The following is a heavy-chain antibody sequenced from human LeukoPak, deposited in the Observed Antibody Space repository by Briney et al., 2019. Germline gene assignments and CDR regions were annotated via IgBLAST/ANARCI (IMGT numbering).Heavy chain of an antibody. CDR1: GGSISSSSDY. D-gene: IGHD4-17*01. V-gene: IGHV4-39*01. Sequence: SETLSLTCTVSGGSISSSSDYWGWIRQPPGKGLEWIGSIYYSGTTYYNPSLKSRITISVDTPKNQFSLKLSSVTAADTAVYYCAKYARSTTMTTDWGQGTLVTVSS. CDR3: AKYARSTTMTTD. J-gene: IGHJ4*02. CDR2: IYYSGTT.